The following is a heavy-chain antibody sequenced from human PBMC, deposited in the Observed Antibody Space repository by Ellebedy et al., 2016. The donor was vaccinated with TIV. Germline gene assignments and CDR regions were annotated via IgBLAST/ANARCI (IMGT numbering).Heavy chain of an antibody. CDR3: ARWFGELLYVRWFDP. D-gene: IGHD3-10*01. CDR2: IYYTGST. CDR1: GGSISRSSYY. V-gene: IGHV4-39*01. Sequence: SETLSLTCTVSGGSISRSSYYWGWIRQPPQKGLEWIGSIYYTGSTFYNPSLKSRVTISVDTSKSQFSLRLTSVTAGDTAVYYCARWFGELLYVRWFDPWGQGTLVTVSS. J-gene: IGHJ5*02.